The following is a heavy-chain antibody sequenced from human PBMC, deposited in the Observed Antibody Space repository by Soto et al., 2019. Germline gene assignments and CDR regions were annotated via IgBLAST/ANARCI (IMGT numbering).Heavy chain of an antibody. CDR2: ISSNGGST. D-gene: IGHD3-16*02. Sequence: GGSLRLSCSASGFTFSSYAMHWVRQAPGKGLEYVSAISSNGGSTYYADSVKGRFTISRDNSKNTLYLQMSSLRAEDTAVYYCVKDLVYDYVWGSYRHTGYYYYGMDVWGQGTTVTVSS. CDR3: VKDLVYDYVWGSYRHTGYYYYGMDV. J-gene: IGHJ6*02. V-gene: IGHV3-64D*08. CDR1: GFTFSSYA.